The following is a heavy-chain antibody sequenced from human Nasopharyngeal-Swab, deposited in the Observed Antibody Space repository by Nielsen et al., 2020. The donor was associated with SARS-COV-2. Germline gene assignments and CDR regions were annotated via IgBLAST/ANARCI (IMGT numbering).Heavy chain of an antibody. D-gene: IGHD1-26*01. Sequence: SVKVSCKVSFSNYAISWVRQAPGQGLEWMGRIIPILGITNYAQKFHDRVTITADKSTSTAYMELSGLRSEDTAVYYCARGDYRGTYYFDYWGQGTLVTVSP. CDR3: ARGDYRGTYYFDY. CDR2: IIPILGIT. J-gene: IGHJ4*02. CDR1: FSNYA. V-gene: IGHV1-69*04.